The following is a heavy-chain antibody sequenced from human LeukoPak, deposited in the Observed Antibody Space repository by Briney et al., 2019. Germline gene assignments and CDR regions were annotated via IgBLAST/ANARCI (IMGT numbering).Heavy chain of an antibody. D-gene: IGHD5-18*01. CDR1: GGSINNFY. V-gene: IGHV4-59*01. J-gene: IGHJ5*02. Sequence: PSETLSLTCTVSGGSINNFYWYWVRQPPGKGLEWIGYIYYTGGTNYNPSLKSRVTISVDTSKNLFSLRLTYLTAADTAVYYCARDAREGLGYGYEAGWFDPWGQGTLVTVSS. CDR2: IYYTGGT. CDR3: ARDAREGLGYGYEAGWFDP.